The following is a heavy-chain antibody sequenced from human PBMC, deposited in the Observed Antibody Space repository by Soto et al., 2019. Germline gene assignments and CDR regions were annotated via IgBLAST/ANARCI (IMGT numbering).Heavy chain of an antibody. CDR3: ARSVAVPGAHIDY. Sequence: QVQLQESGPGLVKPSETLSLTCSVSGGSISGSYWSWIRQSPGKGLEWLGYVYYTGSTNYSPSLKSRVIISVDTSKNEFYLRLNSVTAADTAVYFCARSVAVPGAHIDYWGQGTQVTVSS. CDR2: VYYTGST. CDR1: GGSISGSY. V-gene: IGHV4-59*01. D-gene: IGHD6-19*01. J-gene: IGHJ4*02.